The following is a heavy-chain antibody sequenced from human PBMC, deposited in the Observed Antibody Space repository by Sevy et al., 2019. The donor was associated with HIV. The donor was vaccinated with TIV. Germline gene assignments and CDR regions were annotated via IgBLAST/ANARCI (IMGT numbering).Heavy chain of an antibody. CDR3: AREVADYYDSSFQH. V-gene: IGHV1-2*06. CDR2: INPNSGGT. Sequence: ASVKVSCKASGYTFTGYYMHWVRQAPGQGLEWMGRINPNSGGTNYAQKFQGRVTMTRDTSISTAYMELSRLGSDDTAVYYCAREVADYYDSSFQHWGQGTLVTVSS. J-gene: IGHJ1*01. D-gene: IGHD3-22*01. CDR1: GYTFTGYY.